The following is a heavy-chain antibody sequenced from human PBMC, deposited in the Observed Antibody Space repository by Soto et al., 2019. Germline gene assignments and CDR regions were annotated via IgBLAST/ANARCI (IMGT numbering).Heavy chain of an antibody. CDR3: ARDVPPGVPSYGLT. Sequence: QVQLVQSGAEVKKPGSSVKVSCKASGGTFSSYAISWVRQAPGQGLEWMGGIIPIFGTANYAQKFQGRVTITADESTSTAYMELSSLRSEDTAVYYCARDVPPGVPSYGLTWGQGTLVTVSS. CDR2: IIPIFGTA. D-gene: IGHD5-18*01. V-gene: IGHV1-69*12. CDR1: GGTFSSYA. J-gene: IGHJ4*02.